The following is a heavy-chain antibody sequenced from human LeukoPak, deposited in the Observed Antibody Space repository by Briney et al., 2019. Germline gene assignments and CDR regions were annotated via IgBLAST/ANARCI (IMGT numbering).Heavy chain of an antibody. Sequence: PSETLSLTCAVSGGSFSGYYWSWIRQPPGKGLEWIGEINHSGSTNYNPSLKSRVTISVDTSKNQFSLKLSSVTAADTAVYYCAREHTMVRGALYWDQGTLVTVSS. CDR1: GGSFSGYY. V-gene: IGHV4-34*01. CDR2: INHSGST. J-gene: IGHJ4*02. D-gene: IGHD3-10*01. CDR3: AREHTMVRGALY.